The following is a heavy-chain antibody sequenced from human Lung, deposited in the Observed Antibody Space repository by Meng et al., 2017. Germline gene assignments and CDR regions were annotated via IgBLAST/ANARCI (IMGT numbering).Heavy chain of an antibody. CDR2: IYNSGST. CDR3: ARGQKGYFDL. J-gene: IGHJ2*01. V-gene: IGHV4-30-4*01. CDR1: GGSISSSNYY. Sequence: VALQESGPGLVKPSQPLSLTCTVSGGSISSSNYYWSWIRQPPGKGLEWSGHIYNSGSTYYNPSLKSRITISVDTSKNQFSLKLSSVTAADTAVYYCARGQKGYFDLWGRGTLVTVSS.